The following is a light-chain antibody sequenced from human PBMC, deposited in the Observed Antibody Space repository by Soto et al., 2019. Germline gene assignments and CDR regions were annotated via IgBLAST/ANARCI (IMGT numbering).Light chain of an antibody. CDR2: DAS. CDR3: QRYNKYSIT. V-gene: IGKV1-5*01. Sequence: DIQMTQSPSTLSASVGDRGTITCRASQNINKWLAWYQQKPGKAPKLLIYDASNLESGVPSRFSGSGSGTEFILTINSLQTDDFATYYCQRYNKYSITFGQGTRLEIK. CDR1: QNINKW. J-gene: IGKJ5*01.